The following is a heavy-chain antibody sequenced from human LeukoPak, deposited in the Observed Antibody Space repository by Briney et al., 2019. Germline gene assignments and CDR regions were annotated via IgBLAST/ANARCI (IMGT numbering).Heavy chain of an antibody. CDR1: GFTFSSYG. J-gene: IGHJ4*02. V-gene: IGHV3-30*02. D-gene: IGHD4-17*01. CDR3: AKDTRRGRYGDYVPFY. CDR2: IWYDGSNK. Sequence: PGGSLRLSCAASGFTFSSYGMHWVRQAPGKGLEWVAVIWYDGSNKYYADSVKGRFTISRDNSKNTLYLQMNSLRAEDTAVYYCAKDTRRGRYGDYVPFYWGQGTLVTVSS.